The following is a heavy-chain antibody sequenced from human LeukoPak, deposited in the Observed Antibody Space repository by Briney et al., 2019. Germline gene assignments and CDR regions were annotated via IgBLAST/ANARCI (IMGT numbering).Heavy chain of an antibody. CDR2: IKSDGSST. D-gene: IGHD5-12*01. CDR3: VRAGRDDGYDFDN. V-gene: IGHV3-74*01. J-gene: IGHJ4*02. Sequence: GGSLRLSCAASGFTFSSYWMHWVRQAPGKGLVWVSRIKSDGSSTSYAESVKGRFIISRDNAKNTLFLQMNSLRAEDTAVYYCVRAGRDDGYDFDNWGQGNLVIVSS. CDR1: GFTFSSYW.